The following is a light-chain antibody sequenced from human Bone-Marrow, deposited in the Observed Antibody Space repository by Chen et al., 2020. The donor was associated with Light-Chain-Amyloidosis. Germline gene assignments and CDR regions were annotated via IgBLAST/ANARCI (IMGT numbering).Light chain of an antibody. V-gene: IGLV1-44*01. CDR2: SNN. CDR3: AAWDDSMNGRV. Sequence: QSVLTQPPSASGTPGQRVTISCSGSSSNIGSNTVNWYQQLPGTAPKLLIYSNNQRPSGVPDRFSGCKSGTSASLARSGLQSEDEADYYCAAWDDSMNGRVFGGGTKLTVL. J-gene: IGLJ3*02. CDR1: SSNIGSNT.